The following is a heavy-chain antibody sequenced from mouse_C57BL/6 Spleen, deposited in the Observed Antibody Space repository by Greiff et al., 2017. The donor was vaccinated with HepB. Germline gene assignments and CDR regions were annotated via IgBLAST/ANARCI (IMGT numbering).Heavy chain of an antibody. J-gene: IGHJ1*03. V-gene: IGHV5-16*01. D-gene: IGHD1-1*01. CDR1: GFTFSDYY. CDR2: INYDGSST. Sequence: DVMLVESEGGLVQPGSSMKLSCTASGFTFSDYYMAWVRQVPEKGLEWVANINYDGSSTYYLDSLKSRFFISRDNAKNILYLQVSSLESEDTATYYCARDKPQYYGSSHWYFDVWGTVTTVTVSS. CDR3: ARDKPQYYGSSHWYFDV.